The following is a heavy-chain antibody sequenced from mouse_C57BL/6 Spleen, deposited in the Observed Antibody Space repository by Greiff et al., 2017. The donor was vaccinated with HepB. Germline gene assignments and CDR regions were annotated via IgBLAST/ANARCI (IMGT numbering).Heavy chain of an antibody. CDR1: GYTFTSYW. CDR3: ARGGNYGEGYYFDY. J-gene: IGHJ2*01. V-gene: IGHV1-69*01. CDR2: IDPSDSYT. Sequence: QVHVKQPGAELVMPGASVKLSCKASGYTFTSYWMHWVKQRPGQGLEWIGEIDPSDSYTNYNQKFKGKSTLTVDKSSSTAYMQLSSLTSEDSAVYYCARGGNYGEGYYFDYWGQGTTLTVSS. D-gene: IGHD2-1*01.